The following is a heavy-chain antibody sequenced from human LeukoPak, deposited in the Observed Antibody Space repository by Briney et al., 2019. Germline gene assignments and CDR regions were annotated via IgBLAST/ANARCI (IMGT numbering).Heavy chain of an antibody. CDR1: GFTFSGYS. Sequence: GGSLRLSCAASGFTFSGYSMNWVRQAPGKGLEWVSSISSSSSYIYYADSVKGRFTISRDNAKNSLYLQMNSLRAEDTAVYYCARKCSGGSCYEDYWGQGTLVTVSS. CDR2: ISSSSSYI. CDR3: ARKCSGGSCYEDY. D-gene: IGHD2-15*01. J-gene: IGHJ4*02. V-gene: IGHV3-21*01.